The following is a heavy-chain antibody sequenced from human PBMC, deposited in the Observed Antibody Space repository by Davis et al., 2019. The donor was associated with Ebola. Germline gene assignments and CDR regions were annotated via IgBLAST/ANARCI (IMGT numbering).Heavy chain of an antibody. V-gene: IGHV3-7*01. J-gene: IGHJ6*04. CDR2: IKEDGNEK. CDR1: GFTFSRNW. CDR3: ARDDYDFWGGYSPVYYYGMDV. Sequence: GGSLRLSCAASGFTFSRNWMSWVRQAPGKGLEWVATIKEDGNEKYYVDFVKGRFTISRDNAKNSLSLQMNNLRAEDTAVYYCARDDYDFWGGYSPVYYYGMDVWGKGTTVTVSS. D-gene: IGHD3-3*01.